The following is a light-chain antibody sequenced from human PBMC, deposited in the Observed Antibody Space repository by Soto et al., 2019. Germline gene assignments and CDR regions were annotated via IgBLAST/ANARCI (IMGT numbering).Light chain of an antibody. CDR1: SSDVGGYNY. CDR3: SSYAGSLYV. V-gene: IGLV2-8*01. J-gene: IGLJ1*01. CDR2: EVI. Sequence: QSVLTQPPSASGSPGQSVTISCTGTSSDVGGYNYVSWYQQHPGKAPKLMIYEVIKRPSGVPDRFSGSKSGNTASLTVSGLQAEDEADYYCSSYAGSLYVFGTGTKVTVL.